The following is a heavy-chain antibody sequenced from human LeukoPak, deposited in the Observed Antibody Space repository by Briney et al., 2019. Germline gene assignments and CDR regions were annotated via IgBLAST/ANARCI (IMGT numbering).Heavy chain of an antibody. Sequence: GGSLRLSCAASGFNLASYMLNWVRQAPGKGLEWVSSISSTGSYIYYADSVKGRFTISRDNPGNVFYLQMDSLRAEDTAIYYCVRDRGTYRPIDYWGQGTLVTVSS. CDR2: ISSTGSYI. D-gene: IGHD1-26*01. J-gene: IGHJ4*02. V-gene: IGHV3-21*04. CDR3: VRDRGTYRPIDY. CDR1: GFNLASYM.